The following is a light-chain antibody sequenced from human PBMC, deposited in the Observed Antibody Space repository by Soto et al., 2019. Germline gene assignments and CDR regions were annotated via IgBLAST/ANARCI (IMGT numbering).Light chain of an antibody. CDR2: GAS. V-gene: IGKV3-20*01. CDR1: QSVSSSY. J-gene: IGKJ1*01. CDR3: QQYGSSPPFT. Sequence: EIVLTQSPGTLSLSPGERATLSCMASQSVSSSYLAWYQQKPGQAPRLLIYGASSRATGIPDRFGGSGSGTDFTLTISRLEPEDFAVYYCQQYGSSPPFTFGQGTRWIS.